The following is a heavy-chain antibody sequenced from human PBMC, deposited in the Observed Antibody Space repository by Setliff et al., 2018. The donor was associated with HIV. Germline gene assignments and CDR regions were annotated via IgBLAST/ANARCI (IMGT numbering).Heavy chain of an antibody. D-gene: IGHD6-19*01. CDR2: IYYSGST. Sequence: SETLSLTCTVSGGFISSSSYYWGWIRQPPGKGLEWIGSIYYSGSTYYNPSLKSRVTISVDTSKNQFSLKLSSVTAADTAVYYCAKTYSSGWCPPCYYYYYGMDVWGQGTTVTVS. CDR3: AKTYSSGWCPPCYYYYYGMDV. J-gene: IGHJ6*02. V-gene: IGHV4-39*01. CDR1: GGFISSSSYY.